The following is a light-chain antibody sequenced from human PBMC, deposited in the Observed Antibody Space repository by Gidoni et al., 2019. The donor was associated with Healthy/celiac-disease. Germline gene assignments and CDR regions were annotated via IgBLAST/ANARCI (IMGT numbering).Light chain of an antibody. V-gene: IGLV3-19*01. CDR3: NSRDSSGNHLGVV. J-gene: IGLJ2*01. Sequence: SSELTQDPAVSVALGQTVRITCHGDSLRSYYASWYQQQPGQAPVLVIYGKNNRPSGIPDPFSGSSSGNTASLTITGAQAEDEADYYCNSRDSSGNHLGVVFGGGTKLTVL. CDR1: SLRSYY. CDR2: GKN.